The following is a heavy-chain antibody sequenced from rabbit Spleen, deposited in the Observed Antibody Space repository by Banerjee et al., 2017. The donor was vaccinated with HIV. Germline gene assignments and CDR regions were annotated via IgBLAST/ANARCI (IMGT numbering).Heavy chain of an antibody. J-gene: IGHJ6*01. CDR1: GVSFSSSSY. CDR3: ARNANGGWDL. D-gene: IGHD4-1*01. V-gene: IGHV1S40*01. Sequence: QSLEESGGDLVKPGASLTLTCTASGVSFSSSSYMCWVRQAPGKGLEWIACIYAGSSGTTYYASWAKGRFTISKTSSTTVTLQMTSLTAADTATYFCARNANGGWDLWGPGTLVTVS. CDR2: IYAGSSGTT.